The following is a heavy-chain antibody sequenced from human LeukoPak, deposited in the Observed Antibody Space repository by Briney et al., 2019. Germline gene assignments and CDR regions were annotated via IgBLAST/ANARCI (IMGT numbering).Heavy chain of an antibody. V-gene: IGHV3-23*01. D-gene: IGHD6-19*01. CDR2: ISDDGRTT. CDR3: AKGLGFMPQFDY. CDR1: GFTFTTEA. Sequence: GGSLRLSCAASGFTFTTEAMTWVRQAPGKGLEWVSTISDDGRTTYYVDSVKGRFTISRDNSKNIVYLQMNSLRAEDTAFYYCAKGLGFMPQFDYWGQGTLVAVSS. J-gene: IGHJ4*02.